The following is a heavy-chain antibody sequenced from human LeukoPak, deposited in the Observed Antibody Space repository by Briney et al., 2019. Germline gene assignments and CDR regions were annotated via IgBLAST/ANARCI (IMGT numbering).Heavy chain of an antibody. J-gene: IGHJ3*02. V-gene: IGHV3-21*06. D-gene: IGHD6-6*01. CDR1: GFTFSNYI. Sequence: VGSLRLSCAASGFTFSNYIMNWVRQAPGKGLEWVSSISSGSSYIFHADSVKGRFTISRDNTKNSLYLQMNSLRAEDTAVYYCARDNRDSSHSSVCTFDIWGQGTMVTVSS. CDR2: ISSGSSYI. CDR3: ARDNRDSSHSSVCTFDI.